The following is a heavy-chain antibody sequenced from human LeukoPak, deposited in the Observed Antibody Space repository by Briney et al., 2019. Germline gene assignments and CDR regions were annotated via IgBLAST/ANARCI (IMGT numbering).Heavy chain of an antibody. CDR2: IRYDGSNK. Sequence: GGSLRLSCAASGFTFSSYGMHWVRQAPGKGLEWVAFIRYDGSNKYYADSVKGRFTISRDNSKNTLYLQMNSLRAEDTAVYYCAKEYFQNSGFTYYYYYYMDVWGKGTTVTVSS. V-gene: IGHV3-30*02. J-gene: IGHJ6*03. CDR1: GFTFSSYG. CDR3: AKEYFQNSGFTYYYYYYMDV. D-gene: IGHD5-12*01.